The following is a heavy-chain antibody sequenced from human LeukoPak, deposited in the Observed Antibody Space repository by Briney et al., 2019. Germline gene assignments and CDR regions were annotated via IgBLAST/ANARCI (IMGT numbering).Heavy chain of an antibody. CDR1: GFTFSSYA. J-gene: IGHJ4*02. V-gene: IGHV3-23*01. CDR2: ISGSGGAP. CDR3: ARGSHDYSNDYYFDY. D-gene: IGHD4-11*01. Sequence: GGSLRLSCAASGFTFSSYAMSWVRQAPGKGLEWVSAISGSGGAPYYADSVKGRFTISRDNSKNTLYLQMNSLRAEDTAVYYCARGSHDYSNDYYFDYWGQGTLVTVSS.